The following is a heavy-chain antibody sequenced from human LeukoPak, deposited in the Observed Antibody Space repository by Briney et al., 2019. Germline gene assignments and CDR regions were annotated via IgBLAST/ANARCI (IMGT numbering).Heavy chain of an antibody. CDR2: TYVSGNT. CDR3: AREVGA. D-gene: IGHD1-26*01. Sequence: GGSLRLSCAASGFTVSSYAMSWVRQTPEKGLEWVSVTYVSGNTYYADSVKGRFIVSRDNSKNTLYLEMNSLRVEDTGVYYCAREVGAWGQGTLVTVSS. CDR1: GFTVSSYA. V-gene: IGHV3-66*01. J-gene: IGHJ5*02.